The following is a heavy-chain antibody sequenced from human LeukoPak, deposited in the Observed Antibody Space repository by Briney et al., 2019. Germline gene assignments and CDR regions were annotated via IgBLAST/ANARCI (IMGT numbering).Heavy chain of an antibody. CDR3: AREAAAEYYYYMDV. CDR2: INHSGST. D-gene: IGHD6-13*01. Sequence: SETLSLTCAVYGGSFSGYYWSWIRQPPGKGLEWIGEINHSGSTNYNPSLKSRVTISVDTSKNQFSLKLSSVTAADTAVYYCAREAAAEYYYYMDVWGKGTTVTVSS. CDR1: GGSFSGYY. V-gene: IGHV4-34*01. J-gene: IGHJ6*03.